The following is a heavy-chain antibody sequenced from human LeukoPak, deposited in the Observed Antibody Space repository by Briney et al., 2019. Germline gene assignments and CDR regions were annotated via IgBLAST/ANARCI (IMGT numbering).Heavy chain of an antibody. J-gene: IGHJ4*02. CDR3: AKKPNSVYYFDY. D-gene: IGHD3-10*01. Sequence: SETLSLTCTVSGYSIDSNNYWGWIRQPPGKGLEWIGYIHYSGIIYYTPSLKSRVTMSVDTSKNQFSLKLSSVTAVDTAVYYCAKKPNSVYYFDYWGQGILVTVSS. CDR1: GYSIDSNNY. V-gene: IGHV4-28*05. CDR2: IHYSGII.